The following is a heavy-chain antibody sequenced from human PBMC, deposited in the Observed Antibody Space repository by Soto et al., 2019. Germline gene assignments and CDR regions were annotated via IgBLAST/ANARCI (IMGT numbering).Heavy chain of an antibody. J-gene: IGHJ5*02. Sequence: SETLSLTCTVSGGSISSYYWSWIRQPPGKGLEWIGYIYYSGSTNYNPSLKSRVTISVDTSKNQFSLKLSSVTAADTAVYYCARSSYSSSYPPARFAPWGRGSLVPVSS. CDR1: GGSISSYY. D-gene: IGHD6-6*01. CDR2: IYYSGST. CDR3: ARSSYSSSYPPARFAP. V-gene: IGHV4-59*01.